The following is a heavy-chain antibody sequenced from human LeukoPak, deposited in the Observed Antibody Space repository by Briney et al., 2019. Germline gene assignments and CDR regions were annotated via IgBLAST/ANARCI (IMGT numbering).Heavy chain of an antibody. CDR1: GFTFSTYG. CDR2: ISSSSSTI. J-gene: IGHJ6*03. D-gene: IGHD3-10*01. Sequence: PGGSLRLSCAASGFTFSTYGIHWVRQAPGKGLEWLSYISSSSSTIYYADSVKGRFTISRDNAKNSLYLQMNSLRAEDTAVYYCARGPYGSGSYGRRGWEYYMDVWGKGTTVTISS. V-gene: IGHV3-48*04. CDR3: ARGPYGSGSYGRRGWEYYMDV.